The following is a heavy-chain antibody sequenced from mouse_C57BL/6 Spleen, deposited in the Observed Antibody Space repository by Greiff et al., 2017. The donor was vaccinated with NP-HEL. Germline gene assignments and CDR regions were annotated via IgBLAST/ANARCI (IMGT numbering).Heavy chain of an antibody. V-gene: IGHV1-69*01. CDR1: GYTFTSYW. D-gene: IGHD2-1*01. CDR2: IDPSDSYT. J-gene: IGHJ4*01. CDR3: ARGDYGNYYYAMDY. Sequence: QVQLQQPGAELVMPGASVKLSCKASGYTFTSYWMHWVKQRPGQGLEWIGEIDPSDSYTNYNQKFKGKSTLTVDKSSSTAYMQLSSLTSEDSAVYYCARGDYGNYYYAMDYWGQGTSVTVSS.